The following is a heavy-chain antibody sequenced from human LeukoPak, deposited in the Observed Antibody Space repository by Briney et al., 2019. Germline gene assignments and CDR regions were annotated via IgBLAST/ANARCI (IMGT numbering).Heavy chain of an antibody. CDR3: AKFGYSSSWSEGY. CDR1: GFTFSSYA. J-gene: IGHJ4*02. D-gene: IGHD6-13*01. CDR2: ISGSGGSA. V-gene: IGHV3-23*01. Sequence: GGSLRLSCAASGFTFSSYAMSWVRQAPGKGLEWVSAISGSGGSAYYADSVKGRFTISRDNSKNTLYLQMNSLRAEDTAVYYCAKFGYSSSWSEGYWGQGTLVTVSS.